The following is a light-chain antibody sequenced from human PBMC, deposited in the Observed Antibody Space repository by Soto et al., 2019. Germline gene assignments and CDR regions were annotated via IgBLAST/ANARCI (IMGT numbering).Light chain of an antibody. Sequence: QSALTQPPSASGSPGQSVTISCTGSSSHVGRYDYVYWYQHHPGKAPKVLMFDVNNRPSGVPDRFSGSRSGNTASLTVSGLQAEDVSDYFCSSYAGNNLYVFGTGTKLTVL. CDR3: SSYAGNNLYV. CDR2: DVN. CDR1: SSHVGRYDY. V-gene: IGLV2-8*01. J-gene: IGLJ1*01.